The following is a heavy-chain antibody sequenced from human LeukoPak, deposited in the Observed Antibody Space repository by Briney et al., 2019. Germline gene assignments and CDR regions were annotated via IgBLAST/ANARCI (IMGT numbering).Heavy chain of an antibody. CDR1: GGSLSSRNYY. Sequence: SETLSLTCTVSGGSLSSRNYYWGXIRQPXXKGLEXIGTIYYSGSTYYNPXLKSRVTISVDTSKNHFSLRLSSVTAADTAVYYCASRPPDYGDLFDYWGQGTLVTVSS. CDR3: ASRPPDYGDLFDY. V-gene: IGHV4-39*02. CDR2: IYYSGST. J-gene: IGHJ4*02. D-gene: IGHD4-17*01.